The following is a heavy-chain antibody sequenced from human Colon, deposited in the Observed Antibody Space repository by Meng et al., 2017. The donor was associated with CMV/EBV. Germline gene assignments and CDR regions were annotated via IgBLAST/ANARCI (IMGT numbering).Heavy chain of an antibody. Sequence: GESLKISCAASGFTFNSYTMNWVRQAPGKGLEWVASISSSGTYIYYADSVKGRFTISRDNAKNSLSLEMSSLRAEDTAVYYCAGEIVSGDSSGYYYVTAFDIWGQGTMVTVSS. CDR3: AGEIVSGDSSGYYYVTAFDI. V-gene: IGHV3-21*01. CDR1: GFTFNSYT. D-gene: IGHD3-22*01. J-gene: IGHJ3*02. CDR2: ISSSGTYI.